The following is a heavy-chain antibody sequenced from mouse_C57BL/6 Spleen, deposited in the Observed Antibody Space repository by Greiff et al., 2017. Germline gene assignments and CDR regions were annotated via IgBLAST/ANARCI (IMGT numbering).Heavy chain of an antibody. Sequence: VQLQQSGPELVKPGASVKISCKASGYTFTDYYMHWVKQSHGKSLEWIGDINPNNGGTSYNQKFKGKATLTVDKSSSTAYIELRSLTSEDSAVYYCAVCGYYGEYYFDYWGQGTTLTVSA. CDR3: AVCGYYGEYYFDY. J-gene: IGHJ2*01. V-gene: IGHV1-26*01. CDR1: GYTFTDYY. D-gene: IGHD2-3*01. CDR2: INPNNGGT.